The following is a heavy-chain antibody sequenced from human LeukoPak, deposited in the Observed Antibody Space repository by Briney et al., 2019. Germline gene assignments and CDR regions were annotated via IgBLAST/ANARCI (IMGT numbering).Heavy chain of an antibody. CDR3: ATGGGSWAFDI. CDR2: FDPEDGEI. Sequence: ASVKVSCKVSGYTLTELSMHWVRQAPGKGLEWMGGFDPEDGEIVYAQKFQGRVTMTEDTSTDTAYMELSSLRSEDTAVYYCATGGGSWAFDIWGQGTMVTVSS. V-gene: IGHV1-24*01. CDR1: GYTLTELS. J-gene: IGHJ3*02. D-gene: IGHD2-15*01.